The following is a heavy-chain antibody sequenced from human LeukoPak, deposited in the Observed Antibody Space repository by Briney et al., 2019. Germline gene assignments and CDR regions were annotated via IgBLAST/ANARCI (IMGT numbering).Heavy chain of an antibody. D-gene: IGHD4-23*01. CDR3: ALTDYGGGSDY. J-gene: IGHJ4*02. CDR2: IYYSGST. V-gene: IGHV4-59*13. Sequence: PSETLSLTCTVSGGSISTFYWSWIRQPPGKGLEWIGWIYYSGSTKYNPSLKSRVTISLDTSKNQFSLRLSSVTAADTAVYYCALTDYGGGSDYWGQGTLVTVSS. CDR1: GGSISTFY.